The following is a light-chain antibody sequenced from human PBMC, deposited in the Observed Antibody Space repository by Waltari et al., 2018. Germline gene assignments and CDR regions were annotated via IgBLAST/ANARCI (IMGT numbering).Light chain of an antibody. CDR2: WAS. V-gene: IGKV4-1*01. Sequence: DIVMTQSPDSLAVSLGERATIHCKSSQSVLYSSNNKNYLAWYQQKPGQPPKLLIYWASTRESGVPDRFSGSGSGTDFTLTISSLQAEDVAVYYCQQYYSTPRTFGQGTKVGIK. CDR1: QSVLYSSNNKNY. J-gene: IGKJ1*01. CDR3: QQYYSTPRT.